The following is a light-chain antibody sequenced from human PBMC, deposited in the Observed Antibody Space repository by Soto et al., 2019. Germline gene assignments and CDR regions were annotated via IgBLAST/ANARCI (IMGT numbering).Light chain of an antibody. CDR3: QQSGSSPLT. CDR1: QTVSSSY. V-gene: IGKV3-20*01. CDR2: GAS. Sequence: EKVLTQSPGTLSLSPGERATLSCRASQTVSSSYLAWYQQKPGQAPRLLIYGASSRAIGVPDRFSGSGSGTDFTLTISRLEPEDFAVYYCQQSGSSPLTFGQGTKVEIK. J-gene: IGKJ1*01.